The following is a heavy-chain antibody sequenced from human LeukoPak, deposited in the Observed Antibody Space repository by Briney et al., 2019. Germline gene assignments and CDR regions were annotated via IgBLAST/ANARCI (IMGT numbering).Heavy chain of an antibody. V-gene: IGHV1-2*02. Sequence: ASVKVSCRASGYTFTGYYMHWVRQAPGQGLEWMGWINPNSGGTNYAQKFQGRVTMTRDTSISTAYMVLSRLRSDDTAVYYCARAGVWDYSDSSGYHNAAFDIWGQGTMVTVSS. CDR3: ARAGVWDYSDSSGYHNAAFDI. J-gene: IGHJ3*02. CDR2: INPNSGGT. D-gene: IGHD3-22*01. CDR1: GYTFTGYY.